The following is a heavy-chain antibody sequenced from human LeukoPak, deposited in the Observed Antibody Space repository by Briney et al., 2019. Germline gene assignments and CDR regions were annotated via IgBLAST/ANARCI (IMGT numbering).Heavy chain of an antibody. CDR1: GFTFSSYA. D-gene: IGHD6-13*01. Sequence: GRSLRLSCAASGFTFSSYAMHWVRQAPGKGLEWVAVISYDGSSKYYADSVKGRFTISRDNSKNTLYLQMNSLRAEDTAVYYCASVHFDFPYSSSWYTGNWFDPWGQGTLVTVSS. CDR3: ASVHFDFPYSSSWYTGNWFDP. J-gene: IGHJ5*02. V-gene: IGHV3-30*04. CDR2: ISYDGSSK.